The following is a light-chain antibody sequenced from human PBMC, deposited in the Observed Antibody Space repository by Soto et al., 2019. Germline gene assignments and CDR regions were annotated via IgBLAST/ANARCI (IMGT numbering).Light chain of an antibody. J-gene: IGKJ4*01. Sequence: DFQMTQSPSTLSASVGDRVTITCRASQNINNWVAWYQQKPGKAPKFLIYDASTLQRGVASWFSGSGFGTEFSLNISSMQPDDFGSYYCQHTRTFGEGTEVEIK. CDR1: QNINNW. V-gene: IGKV1-5*01. CDR3: QHTRT. CDR2: DAS.